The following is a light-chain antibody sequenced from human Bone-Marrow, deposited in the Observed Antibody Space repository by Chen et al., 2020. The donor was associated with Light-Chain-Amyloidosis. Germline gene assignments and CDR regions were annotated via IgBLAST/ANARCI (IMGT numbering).Light chain of an antibody. CDR3: SSYTITNTLV. Sequence: QSALTQPASVSGSPGQSITLSCTGTRSDVCCDNHVSWYQPHPDKAPKLMIYEVTNRPSWVPDRFSGSKSDNTASLTISGIQTEDEADYFCSSYTITNTLVFGSGTRVTVL. CDR1: RSDVCCDNH. V-gene: IGLV2-14*01. CDR2: EVT. J-gene: IGLJ1*01.